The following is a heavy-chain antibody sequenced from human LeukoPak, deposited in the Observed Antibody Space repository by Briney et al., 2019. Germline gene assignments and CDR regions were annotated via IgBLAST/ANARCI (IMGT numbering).Heavy chain of an antibody. J-gene: IGHJ4*02. CDR3: ARVDQQQLVGGGDYFDY. CDR1: GYTFTSYY. CDR2: INPSGGST. D-gene: IGHD6-13*01. Sequence: ASVKVSCKASGYTFTSYYMHWVRQAPGQGLEWKGIINPSGGSTSYAQKFQGRVTMTRDTSTSTVYMELSSLRSEDTAVYYCARVDQQQLVGGGDYFDYWGQGTLVTVSS. V-gene: IGHV1-46*01.